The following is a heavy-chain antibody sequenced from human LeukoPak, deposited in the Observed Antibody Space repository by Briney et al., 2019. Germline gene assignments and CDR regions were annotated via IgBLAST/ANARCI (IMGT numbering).Heavy chain of an antibody. CDR3: ARSPGGSWYEGYNWFDP. J-gene: IGHJ5*02. D-gene: IGHD6-13*01. Sequence: PSETLSLTCTVSGSSISSYYWSWIRQPPGKGLEWIGYIYYSGSTNYNPSLKSRVTISVDTSKNQFSLKLSSVTAADTAVYYCARSPGGSWYEGYNWFDPWGQGTLVTVSS. CDR1: GSSISSYY. V-gene: IGHV4-59*01. CDR2: IYYSGST.